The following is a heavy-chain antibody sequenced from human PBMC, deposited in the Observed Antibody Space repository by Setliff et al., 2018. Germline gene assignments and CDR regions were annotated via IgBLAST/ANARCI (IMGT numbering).Heavy chain of an antibody. J-gene: IGHJ4*02. Sequence: SSETLSLTCDVFGGSFSGYFWAWIRQSPGKGLEWIGDVNDSGGANYKPSLKSRLTISRDTSKNQLSLNLSSVTAADTAVYYCARGRYYGSGSYSLWGQGTLVTVSS. CDR3: ARGRYYGSGSYSL. V-gene: IGHV4-34*01. D-gene: IGHD3-10*01. CDR1: GGSFSGYF. CDR2: VNDSGGA.